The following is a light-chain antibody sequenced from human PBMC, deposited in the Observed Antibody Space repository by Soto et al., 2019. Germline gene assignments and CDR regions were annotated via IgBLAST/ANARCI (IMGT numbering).Light chain of an antibody. CDR1: QSVSSSY. V-gene: IGKV3-20*01. Sequence: EIVLTQSPGTLSSSPGERATLSCRASQSVSSSYLAWYQQKAGQAPRLLIYGASTRATGIPDRFSGSGSGTDFTLTISRLEPEDFAVYYCQQYVRSSYTFGQGTRLEIK. CDR3: QQYVRSSYT. J-gene: IGKJ2*01. CDR2: GAS.